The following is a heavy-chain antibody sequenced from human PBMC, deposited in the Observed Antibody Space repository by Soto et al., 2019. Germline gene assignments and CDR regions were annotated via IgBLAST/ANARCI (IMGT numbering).Heavy chain of an antibody. CDR3: VRVYCSSTSCYRDDAFDI. CDR1: GFTFSSYA. CDR2: ISGSGGST. D-gene: IGHD2-2*02. V-gene: IGHV3-23*01. Sequence: PGGSLRLSCAASGFTFSSYAMSWVRQAPGKGLEWVSAISGSGGSTYYADSVKGRFTISRDNSKNTLYLQMNSLRAEDTAVYYCVRVYCSSTSCYRDDAFDIWGQGTMVTV. J-gene: IGHJ3*02.